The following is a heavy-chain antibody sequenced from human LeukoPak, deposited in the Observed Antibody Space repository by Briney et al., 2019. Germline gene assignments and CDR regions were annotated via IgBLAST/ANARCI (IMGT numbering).Heavy chain of an antibody. CDR3: AREGVAGYFQMDY. J-gene: IGHJ4*02. Sequence: PSETLSLTCAVYGGSFSGYYWSWIRQPPGRGLEWIGEINHRGNTIDKPSLKSRVTISVDTSKNQFSLRLNSVTAADTAVYYCAREGVAGYFQMDYWGQGNLVIVSS. V-gene: IGHV4-34*01. CDR2: INHRGNT. D-gene: IGHD2-21*01. CDR1: GGSFSGYY.